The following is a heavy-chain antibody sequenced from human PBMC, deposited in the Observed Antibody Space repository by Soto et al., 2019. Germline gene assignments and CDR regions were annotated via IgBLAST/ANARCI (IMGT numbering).Heavy chain of an antibody. Sequence: SETLSLTCAVYAGSFSGYYWSWIRQPPGKGLEWIGEINYSGSTNYNPSLKSRVTISVDRSKSQFSLRVSSVIAADTAVYYCARGRGCSSSTCYPDYWGQGTLVTVS. CDR3: ARGRGCSSSTCYPDY. J-gene: IGHJ4*02. V-gene: IGHV4-34*01. CDR1: AGSFSGYY. D-gene: IGHD2-2*01. CDR2: INYSGST.